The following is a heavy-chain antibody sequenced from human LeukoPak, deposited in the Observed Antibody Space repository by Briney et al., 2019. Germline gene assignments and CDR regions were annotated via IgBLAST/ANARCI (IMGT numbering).Heavy chain of an antibody. CDR2: IHPGGLL. V-gene: IGHV3-66*02. D-gene: IGHD4-17*01. CDR3: ARVSRYGDYGEVDY. Sequence: GGSLRLSCAASGFIVNSAYMSWVRQAPGKGLEWVSVIHPGGLLDYADSVKGRFTISRDIPKNTLFLQMNWLRPEDTAVYYCARVSRYGDYGEVDYWGQGTLVTVSS. CDR1: GFIVNSAY. J-gene: IGHJ4*02.